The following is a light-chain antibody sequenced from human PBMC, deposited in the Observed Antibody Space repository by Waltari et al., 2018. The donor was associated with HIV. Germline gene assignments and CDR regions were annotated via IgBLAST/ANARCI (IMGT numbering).Light chain of an antibody. V-gene: IGLV3-10*01. Sequence: SNELTQPPSVSVPPGQTARITCSGDVLPKKSASWSQQKSGQAPLLVISYDTQRPPAIPERFSGSSSGKMATLTITGAQAEDEADYYCFSTEMNADHIGGVFGGGTKLTVL. CDR3: FSTEMNADHIGGV. J-gene: IGLJ3*02. CDR2: YDT. CDR1: VLPKKS.